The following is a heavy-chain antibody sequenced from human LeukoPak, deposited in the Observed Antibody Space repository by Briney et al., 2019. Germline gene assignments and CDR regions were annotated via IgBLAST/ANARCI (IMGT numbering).Heavy chain of an antibody. CDR2: IYYSGST. CDR1: GGSISSYY. V-gene: IGHV4-59*01. D-gene: IGHD3-3*01. J-gene: IGHJ4*02. Sequence: SETLSLTCTVAGGSISSYYWSWIRQPPGKGLERIGYIYYSGSTNYNPSLKSRVTISVDTSKNQFSLKLSSVTAADTAVYYCARVLTRRKTYYDFWSGPPGGDYWGQGTLVTVSS. CDR3: ARVLTRRKTYYDFWSGPPGGDY.